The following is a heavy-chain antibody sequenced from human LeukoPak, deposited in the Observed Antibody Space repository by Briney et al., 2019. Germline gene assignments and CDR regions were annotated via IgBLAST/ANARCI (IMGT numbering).Heavy chain of an antibody. Sequence: GVSVKVSCKASGYTFTGHYMHWVRQAPGQGLEWMGWINPNSGGTNYAQKFQGRVTMTRDTSISTAYTELSRLRSDDTAVYYCARGAGMTAMVNFDYWGQGTLVTVSS. CDR1: GYTFTGHY. CDR2: INPNSGGT. J-gene: IGHJ4*02. CDR3: ARGAGMTAMVNFDY. D-gene: IGHD5-18*01. V-gene: IGHV1-2*02.